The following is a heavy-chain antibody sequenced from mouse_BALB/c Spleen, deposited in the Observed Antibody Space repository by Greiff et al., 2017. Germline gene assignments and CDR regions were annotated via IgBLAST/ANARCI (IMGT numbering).Heavy chain of an antibody. CDR3: ARSNPYYAMDY. J-gene: IGHJ4*01. CDR2: IYPGSGNT. Sequence: LVESGAELARPGASVKLSCKASGYTFTDYYINWVKQRTGQGLEWIGEIYPGSGNTYYNEKFKGKATLTADKSSSTAYMQLSSLTSEDSAVYFCARSNPYYAMDYWGQGTSVTVSS. V-gene: IGHV1-76*01. CDR1: GYTFTDYY. D-gene: IGHD2-5*01.